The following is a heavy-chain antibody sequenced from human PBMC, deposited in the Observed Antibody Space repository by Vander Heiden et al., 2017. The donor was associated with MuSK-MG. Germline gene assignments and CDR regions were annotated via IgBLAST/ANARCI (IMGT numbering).Heavy chain of an antibody. CDR2: IRSKANSYAT. V-gene: IGHV3-73*01. CDR1: GFTFSGSA. J-gene: IGHJ4*02. Sequence: EVQLVESGGGLVQPGGSLNLSCAASGFTFSGSAMHWVRQASGKGLEWVGRIRSKANSYATAYAASVKGRFTISRDDSKNTAYLQMNSLKTEDTAVYYCNFQRGDYDVYWGQGTLVTVSS. CDR3: NFQRGDYDVY. D-gene: IGHD3-10*01.